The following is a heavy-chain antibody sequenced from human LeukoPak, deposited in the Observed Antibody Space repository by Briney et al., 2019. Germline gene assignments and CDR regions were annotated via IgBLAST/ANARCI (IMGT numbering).Heavy chain of an antibody. CDR2: IYPGDSDA. V-gene: IGHV5-51*01. J-gene: IGHJ6*03. D-gene: IGHD2-15*01. CDR1: GYSFTTYW. Sequence: GASLKISCKGSGYSFTTYWIGWVRQMPGKGLEWMGIIYPGDSDARYSPSFQGQVTMSADKSISTAYLQWSSLKASDSATYYCARYVGYCSGGSCYPGYWYMDVWGKGTTVTISS. CDR3: ARYVGYCSGGSCYPGYWYMDV.